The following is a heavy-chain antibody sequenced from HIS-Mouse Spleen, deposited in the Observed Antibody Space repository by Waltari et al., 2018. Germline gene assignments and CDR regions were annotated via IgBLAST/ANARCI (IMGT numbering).Heavy chain of an antibody. V-gene: IGHV3-66*01. D-gene: IGHD6-13*01. CDR2: IYSGGST. CDR3: ARDRGGSSWLYYFDY. J-gene: IGHJ4*02. CDR1: GFTVSSNY. Sequence: EVQLVESGGGLVQPGGSLRLSCAASGFTVSSNYMRWVRQAPGKGLEWVSVIYSGGSTYYADSVKGRFTISRDNSKNTLYLQMNSLRAEDTAVYYCARDRGGSSWLYYFDYWGQGTLVTVSS.